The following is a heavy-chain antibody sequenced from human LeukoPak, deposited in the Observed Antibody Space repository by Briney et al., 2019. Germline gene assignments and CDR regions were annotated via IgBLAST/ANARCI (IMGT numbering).Heavy chain of an antibody. D-gene: IGHD3-10*01. J-gene: IGHJ4*02. CDR1: GFTFSSYA. V-gene: IGHV3-30-3*01. CDR3: ARDHYGSGSYYPDY. CDR2: ISYDGSNK. Sequence: GRSLRLSCAASGFTFSSYAMHWVRQAPGKGLEWVAVISYDGSNKYYADSVKGRFTISRDNSKNTLYLQMNSLRAEDTAVYYCARDHYGSGSYYPDYWAREPWSPSPQ.